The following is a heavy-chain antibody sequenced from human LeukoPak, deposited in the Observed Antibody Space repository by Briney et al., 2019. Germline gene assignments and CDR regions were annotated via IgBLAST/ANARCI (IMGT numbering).Heavy chain of an antibody. CDR2: IDPSGDST. Sequence: ASVRVSCKASGYSFITYYIHWVRQAPGQGLEWMGLIDPSGDSTRYAQNFQGRVTMTRDTSANTVYMELSSLRSDDTAVYYCARDHYDFWSGYYYYFDYWGQGTLVTVSS. D-gene: IGHD3-3*01. V-gene: IGHV1-46*01. CDR1: GYSFITYY. J-gene: IGHJ4*02. CDR3: ARDHYDFWSGYYYYFDY.